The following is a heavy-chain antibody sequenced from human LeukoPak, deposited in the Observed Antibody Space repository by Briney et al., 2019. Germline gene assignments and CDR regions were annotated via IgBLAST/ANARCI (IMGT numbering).Heavy chain of an antibody. D-gene: IGHD6-19*01. V-gene: IGHV4-34*01. CDR1: GGSFSGYY. CDR2: INHSGST. CDR3: ARGPSSGWYFVDSDY. J-gene: IGHJ4*02. Sequence: SETLSLTCAVYGGSFSGYYWSWIRQPPGKGLEWIGEINHSGSTNYNPSLKSRVTISVDTSKNQFSLKLSSVTAADTAVYYCARGPSSGWYFVDSDYWGQGTLVTVSS.